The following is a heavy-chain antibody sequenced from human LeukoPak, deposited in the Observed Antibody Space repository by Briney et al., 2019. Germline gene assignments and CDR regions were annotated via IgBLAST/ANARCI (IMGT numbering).Heavy chain of an antibody. CDR2: IIPIFDTT. CDR3: ARDGRYFAWSPIYSYSYYMDV. CDR1: GGTFSNYA. Sequence: SVKVSCKASGGTFSNYAISWVRQAPGQGLEWKGGIIPIFDTTNYAQKFQGRLTITADISTSTVYMELSSLRSEDTAVYYCARDGRYFAWSPIYSYSYYMDVWGKGTTVTVSS. V-gene: IGHV1-69*06. D-gene: IGHD3-9*01. J-gene: IGHJ6*03.